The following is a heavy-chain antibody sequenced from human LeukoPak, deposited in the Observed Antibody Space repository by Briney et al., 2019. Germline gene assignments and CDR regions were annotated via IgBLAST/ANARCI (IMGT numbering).Heavy chain of an antibody. V-gene: IGHV3-11*01. D-gene: IGHD6-6*01. Sequence: GGSLRLSCAASGFTFSDYYMSWIRQAPGKGLEWVSYISSSGSTIYYADSVKGRFTISRDNAKNSLYLQMNSLRAEDTAVYYCANFIAARRWDAFDIWGQGTMVTVSS. CDR2: ISSSGSTI. J-gene: IGHJ3*02. CDR3: ANFIAARRWDAFDI. CDR1: GFTFSDYY.